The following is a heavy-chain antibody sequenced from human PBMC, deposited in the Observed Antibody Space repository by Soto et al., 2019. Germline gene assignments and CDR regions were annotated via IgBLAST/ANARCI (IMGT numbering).Heavy chain of an antibody. J-gene: IGHJ5*02. Sequence: EVQLVESGGGLVQPGGSLRLSCAASGFTFSSYWMSWVRQAPGKGLEWVTNIKQDGSEKYYVDSVKGRFTISRDNAKNSLYLQMNSLRAEDTAVYYCARDSVVRGYNWFDPWGQGTLVTVSS. CDR1: GFTFSSYW. CDR2: IKQDGSEK. CDR3: ARDSVVRGYNWFDP. D-gene: IGHD3-10*01. V-gene: IGHV3-7*04.